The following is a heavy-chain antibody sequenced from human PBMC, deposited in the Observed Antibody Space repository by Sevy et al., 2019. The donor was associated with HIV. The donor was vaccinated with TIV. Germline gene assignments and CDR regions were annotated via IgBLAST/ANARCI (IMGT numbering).Heavy chain of an antibody. J-gene: IGHJ5*02. V-gene: IGHV4-39*01. Sequence: SETLSLTCTVSGGSISSSSYYWGWIRQPPGKGLEWIGSIYYSGSTDYNPSLKSRVTISVDTSKNQVSLKLSSVTAADTAVYYCAVITIFGVVTDNWFDPWGQGTRVTVSS. CDR1: GGSISSSSYY. D-gene: IGHD3-3*01. CDR3: AVITIFGVVTDNWFDP. CDR2: IYYSGST.